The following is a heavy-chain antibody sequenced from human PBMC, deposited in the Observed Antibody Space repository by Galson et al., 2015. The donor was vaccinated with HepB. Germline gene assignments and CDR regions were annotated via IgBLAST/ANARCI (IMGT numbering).Heavy chain of an antibody. CDR1: GFTFSGHW. CDR2: IKQDGSEK. CDR3: ARVLVRGRTLRDFDK. D-gene: IGHD3-10*02. V-gene: IGHV3-7*03. J-gene: IGHJ4*02. Sequence: SLRLSCAASGFTFSGHWMTWVRQAPGKGLEWVANIKQDGSEKHYVDSAKGRFTISRDNAKNSLYLQMNSLRAEDTAVYYCARVLVRGRTLRDFDKWGQGTLVTVSS.